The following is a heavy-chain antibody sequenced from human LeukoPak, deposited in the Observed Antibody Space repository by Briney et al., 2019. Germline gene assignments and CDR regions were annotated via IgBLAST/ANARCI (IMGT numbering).Heavy chain of an antibody. CDR1: GFTFSSYW. J-gene: IGHJ4*02. CDR3: ARGRSGWFTRAYYLDY. D-gene: IGHD6-19*01. V-gene: IGHV3-7*03. CDR2: IKQDGSEK. Sequence: PGGSLRLSCAASGFTFSSYWMSWVRQAPGKGLEWVANIKQDGSEKYYVDSVKGRLTISTDNAKNSLYLQMNSLRAEDTAVYYCARGRSGWFTRAYYLDYWGQGTLVTVSS.